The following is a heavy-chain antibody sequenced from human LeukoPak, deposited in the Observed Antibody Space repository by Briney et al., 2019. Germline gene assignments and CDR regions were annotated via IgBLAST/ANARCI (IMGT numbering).Heavy chain of an antibody. J-gene: IGHJ6*02. CDR3: AESGGLSGSGRLAMDV. Sequence: GGSLRLSCAASGFTFSTYAMSWVRLAPGKGLEWVSGISGSGGSTYYADSVKGRFTSSRDNSNNTLYVQMNSLRVEDTAVYYCAESGGLSGSGRLAMDVWGQGTTVTVSS. CDR1: GFTFSTYA. D-gene: IGHD3-10*01. CDR2: ISGSGGST. V-gene: IGHV3-23*01.